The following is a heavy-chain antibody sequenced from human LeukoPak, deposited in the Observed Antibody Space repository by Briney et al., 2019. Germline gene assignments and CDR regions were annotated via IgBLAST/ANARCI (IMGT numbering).Heavy chain of an antibody. J-gene: IGHJ5*02. CDR1: GGSFSNYY. Sequence: SSETLSLTCTVSGGSFSNYYWSWIRQPPGKGLEWIGYIYYSGSTNYNPSLKSRVTISVNTYKNQLSLNLSSVTAADTALYYCARHPTALVSYGFDPWGQGTLVTVSS. CDR2: IYYSGST. CDR3: ARHPTALVSYGFDP. D-gene: IGHD5-18*01. V-gene: IGHV4-59*08.